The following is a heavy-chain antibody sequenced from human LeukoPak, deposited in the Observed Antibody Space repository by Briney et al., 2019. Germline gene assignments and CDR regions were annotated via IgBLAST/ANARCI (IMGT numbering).Heavy chain of an antibody. CDR3: ARDQGNAPPSGYYFY. J-gene: IGHJ4*02. Sequence: GASVKVSCKASGYTFTSYYMHWVRQAPGQGLEWMGIINPSGGSTSYAQKFQGRVTMTRDTSTSTVYMELSSLRSEDTAVYYCARDQGNAPPSGYYFYWGQGTLVTVSS. CDR1: GYTFTSYY. D-gene: IGHD3-22*01. V-gene: IGHV1-46*01. CDR2: INPSGGST.